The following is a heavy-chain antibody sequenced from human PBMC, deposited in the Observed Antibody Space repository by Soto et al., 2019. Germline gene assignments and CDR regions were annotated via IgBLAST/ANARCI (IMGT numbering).Heavy chain of an antibody. Sequence: ASGKVSRKTAAYSFAGYGVSCVRQPPGQGLEWLGWISGFKGKTEYSQTLRDRVTLATDTSTGGACLELRRLKCDDTPIYYCASDRNYLCPAAANWSHLRGQATLVTLS. CDR3: ASDRNYLCPAAANWSHL. CDR2: ISGFKGKT. V-gene: IGHV1-18*01. CDR1: AYSFAGYG. J-gene: IGHJ1*01. D-gene: IGHD3-10*02.